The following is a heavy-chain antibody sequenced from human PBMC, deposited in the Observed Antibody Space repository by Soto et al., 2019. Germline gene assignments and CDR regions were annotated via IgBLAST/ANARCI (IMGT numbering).Heavy chain of an antibody. CDR3: ARMLRGRGRQGYYFDY. Sequence: QEQLVESGGGLVKPGGSLRLSCAASGFRFSDYYMSWIRQTPGKGLEWLSFISSSSGYINYADSVKDRFTISRDNAENSLWLQVNSLRVEDTAVYYCARMLRGRGRQGYYFDYWGQGTVVTVSS. CDR2: ISSSSGYI. CDR1: GFRFSDYY. J-gene: IGHJ4*02. D-gene: IGHD3-10*02. V-gene: IGHV3-11*06.